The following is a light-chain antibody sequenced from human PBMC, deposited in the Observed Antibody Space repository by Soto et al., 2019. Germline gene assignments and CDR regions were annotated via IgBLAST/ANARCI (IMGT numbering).Light chain of an antibody. CDR1: QSVSSN. CDR3: QQYYNGPPIT. J-gene: IGKJ5*01. Sequence: ILMTQSPATLSLSPGEIATLSCRASQSVSSNLAWYQQKPGQAPRLLIYGASTRATGIPDRFSGSGSGTDFTLTISSLQSEDFAVYYCQQYYNGPPITFGQGTRLEIK. V-gene: IGKV3-15*01. CDR2: GAS.